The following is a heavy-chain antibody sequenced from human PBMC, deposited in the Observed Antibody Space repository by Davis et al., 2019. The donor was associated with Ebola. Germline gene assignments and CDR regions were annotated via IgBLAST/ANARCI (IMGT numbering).Heavy chain of an antibody. CDR2: IGYQGSTF. CDR3: AKGLEWELLRDYFDY. D-gene: IGHD1-26*01. J-gene: IGHJ4*02. V-gene: IGHV3-48*01. CDR1: GFSFSDYS. Sequence: GGSLRLSCTASGFSFSDYSLNWIRQAPGKGLEWVSYIGYQGSTFYADSVKGRFTISRDNAKNSLYLQMNSLRAEDTALYYCAKGLEWELLRDYFDYWGQGTLVTVSS.